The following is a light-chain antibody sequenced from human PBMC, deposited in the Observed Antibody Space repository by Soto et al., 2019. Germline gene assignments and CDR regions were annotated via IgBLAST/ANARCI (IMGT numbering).Light chain of an antibody. J-gene: IGKJ1*01. Sequence: EIVMTQSPATLSVSPGERATRSCMSGPSDSILLAWYQQKPGQAPRLLIHGATTRATGIPARFSGSGSGTEFTLTISSLQSEDFAVYYCQQYNNWPRTFGQGTKVDIK. CDR3: QQYNNWPRT. CDR2: GAT. CDR1: PSDSIL. V-gene: IGKV3-15*01.